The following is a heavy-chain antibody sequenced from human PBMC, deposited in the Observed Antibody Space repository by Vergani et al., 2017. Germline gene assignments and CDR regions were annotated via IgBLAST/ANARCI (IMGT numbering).Heavy chain of an antibody. D-gene: IGHD2-15*01. Sequence: QVQLQESGPGLVKPSETLSLTCTVSGGSISSFYWRWIRQPPGKGLEWIGYIYYRGSTNYNPSLKSRVTMSVDTSKNQFSLKLSSVTAADTAVYYCARSAGYYYYYMDVWGKGTTVTVSS. CDR2: IYYRGST. V-gene: IGHV4-59*01. CDR3: ARSAGYYYYYMDV. J-gene: IGHJ6*03. CDR1: GGSISSFY.